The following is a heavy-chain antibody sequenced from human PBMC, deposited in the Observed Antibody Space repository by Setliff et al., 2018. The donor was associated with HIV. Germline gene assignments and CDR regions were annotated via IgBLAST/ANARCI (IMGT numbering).Heavy chain of an antibody. V-gene: IGHV4-38-2*01. CDR3: ARLNNGAHYFHFDY. CDR1: DYSISSGYY. D-gene: IGHD1-20*01. CDR2: IYHSGST. J-gene: IGHJ4*02. Sequence: SETLSLTCAVPDYSISSGYYWGWIRQPPGKGLEWIGGIYHSGSTYYNPSLKSRVTISVDTSKNHFSLKLSSVTAADTAVYYCARLNNGAHYFHFDYWGQGTLVTVSS.